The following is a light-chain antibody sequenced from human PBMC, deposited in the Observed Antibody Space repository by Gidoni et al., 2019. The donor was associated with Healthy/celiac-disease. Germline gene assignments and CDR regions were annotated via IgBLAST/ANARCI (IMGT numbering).Light chain of an antibody. Sequence: QSALTQPRSVSGSPGQSVTISCTGTSSDVGGYNYVSWYQQHPGKAPKLTIYDVSKRPSGVPDRFSGSKSGNTASLTISGLQAEDEADYYCCSDAGSYLWVFGGGTKLTVL. V-gene: IGLV2-11*01. J-gene: IGLJ3*02. CDR3: CSDAGSYLWV. CDR1: SSDVGGYNY. CDR2: DVS.